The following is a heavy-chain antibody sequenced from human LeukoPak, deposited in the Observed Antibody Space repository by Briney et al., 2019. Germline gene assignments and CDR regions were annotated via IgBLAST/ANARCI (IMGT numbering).Heavy chain of an antibody. CDR1: GFTFSGSP. D-gene: IGHD1-1*01. V-gene: IGHV3-73*01. J-gene: IGHJ3*01. CDR3: TRLQRGALDV. Sequence: PGGSLRLSCATSGFTFSGSPIHWVRQASGKGLEWVGRIRTATNSYATAYAASVKGRFAISREDSKNTAYLQMNSLKTEDTALYYCTRLQRGALDVWGQGTMVTVSS. CDR2: IRTATNSYAT.